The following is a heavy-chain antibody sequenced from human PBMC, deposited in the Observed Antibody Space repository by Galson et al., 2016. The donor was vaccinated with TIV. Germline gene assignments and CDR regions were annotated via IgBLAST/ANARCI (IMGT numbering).Heavy chain of an antibody. CDR2: IKSKSDGATT. CDR3: TTDLGYCLTTSCSLGLDY. CDR1: GFTFSNAW. J-gene: IGHJ4*02. D-gene: IGHD2-2*01. V-gene: IGHV3-15*01. Sequence: SLRLSCAASGFTFSNAWMTWVRQAPGRGLEWVGRIKSKSDGATTAYAAPVKDRFSISRDDSKETVYLQMNNLKTEDTALYFCTTDLGYCLTTSCSLGLDYWGQGTLVTVSS.